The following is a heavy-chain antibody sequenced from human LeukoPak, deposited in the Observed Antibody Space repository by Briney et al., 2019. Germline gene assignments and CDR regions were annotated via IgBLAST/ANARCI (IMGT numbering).Heavy chain of an antibody. J-gene: IGHJ6*02. Sequence: GESLKISCKGSGYTFTYYWIAWVRQMPGKGLEWMGTIYPGDSDTRYSPSFQGQVTSSADKSISTAYLQWSSLKASDTAMYYCARPSKSHYYYYDMDVWGQGTTVTVSS. CDR1: GYTFTYYW. CDR3: ARPSKSHYYYYDMDV. V-gene: IGHV5-51*01. CDR2: IYPGDSDT.